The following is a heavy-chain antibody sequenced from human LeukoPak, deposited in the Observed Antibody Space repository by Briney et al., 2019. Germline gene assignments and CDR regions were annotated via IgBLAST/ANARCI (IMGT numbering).Heavy chain of an antibody. V-gene: IGHV4-61*02. CDR1: GDSISSGSYY. Sequence: KASETLSLTCTVSGDSISSGSYYWSWIRQRAGEGLEWLGRIYSSGRTHYSPSLKSRVAISVDTSKNRFSLRLSSVTAADTAVYYCARGESSYCSGGCYFASWGQGTLVTISS. CDR3: ARGESSYCSGGCYFAS. J-gene: IGHJ5*01. D-gene: IGHD2-21*02. CDR2: IYSSGRT.